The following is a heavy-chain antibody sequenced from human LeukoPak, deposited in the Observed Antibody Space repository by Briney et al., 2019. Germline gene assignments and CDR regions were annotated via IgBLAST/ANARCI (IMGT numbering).Heavy chain of an antibody. Sequence: PGGTLRLSCEDSGFSFSVYGMSWVRQAPGKGLEWVSSISGNSDRTYYANSVKGRFTISTENFRNTVHLNMSSLGAEDTALYYCAKGGQACDFWRFDHWGQGNLVIVSS. CDR1: GFSFSVYG. D-gene: IGHD3-3*01. V-gene: IGHV3-23*01. J-gene: IGHJ5*02. CDR2: ISGNSDRT. CDR3: AKGGQACDFWRFDH.